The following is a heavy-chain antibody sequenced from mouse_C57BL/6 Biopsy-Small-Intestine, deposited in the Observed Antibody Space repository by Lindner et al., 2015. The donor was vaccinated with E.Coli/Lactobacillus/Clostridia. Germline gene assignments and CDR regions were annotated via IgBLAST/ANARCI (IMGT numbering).Heavy chain of an antibody. CDR2: FVPILATA. CDR3: AHCSGDFCYTGGRGRLDP. J-gene: IGHJ4*01. CDR1: GGSFSSYD. Sequence: SVKVSCKASGGSFSSYDFQWVRQAPGQGLEWMGGFVPILATAKYAQKFQDRVTITADESTRTAYMELSSLRSQDTAVYYCAHCSGDFCYTGGRGRLDPWGQGTLVTVSS. V-gene: IGHV1-69*02. D-gene: IGHD1-3*01.